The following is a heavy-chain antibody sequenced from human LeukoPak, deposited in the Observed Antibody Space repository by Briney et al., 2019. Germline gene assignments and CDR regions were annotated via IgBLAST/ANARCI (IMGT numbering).Heavy chain of an antibody. J-gene: IGHJ3*02. V-gene: IGHV1-3*01. Sequence: GASVKVSCKASGYTFTSYAMHWVRQAPGQRLEWMGWINAGNGNTKYSQKFQARVTITRDTSASTAYMELSSLRSEDTAVYYCARDWVYDAFDIWGQGTMVTVSS. CDR2: INAGNGNT. D-gene: IGHD2-8*01. CDR3: ARDWVYDAFDI. CDR1: GYTFTSYA.